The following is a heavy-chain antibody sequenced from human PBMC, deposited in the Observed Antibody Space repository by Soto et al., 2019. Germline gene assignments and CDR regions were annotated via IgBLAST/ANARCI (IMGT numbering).Heavy chain of an antibody. CDR3: ASGSGWRVDS. Sequence: SETLSLTCAVSGGSVSGDDWWSWVRQPPEKGLEWIGEIYQSGTTNYNPSLNSRVTISLDKSKNQLSLKLTSLTAADTALYDCASGSGWRVDSWGQGTLVTVSS. CDR2: IYQSGTT. J-gene: IGHJ5*01. V-gene: IGHV4-4*02. CDR1: GGSVSGDDW. D-gene: IGHD2-15*01.